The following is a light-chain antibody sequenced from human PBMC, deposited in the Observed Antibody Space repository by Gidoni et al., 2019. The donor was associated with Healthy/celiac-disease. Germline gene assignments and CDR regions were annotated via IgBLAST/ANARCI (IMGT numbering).Light chain of an antibody. CDR3: QQGYTSGS. CDR1: QSISSY. J-gene: IGKJ4*01. Sequence: DIQMTQSPSSLSASVGDRVTITCRASQSISSYLNWYQQKPGKAPKLLIYAASSLQSGVPSRFSGSGSGTDFTLTISSLQPEDFATYYCQQGYTSGSFGGGTKVEIK. V-gene: IGKV1-39*01. CDR2: AAS.